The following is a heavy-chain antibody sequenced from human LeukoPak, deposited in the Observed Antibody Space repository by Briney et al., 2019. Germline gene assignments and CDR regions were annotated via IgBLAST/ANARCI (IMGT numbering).Heavy chain of an antibody. D-gene: IGHD3-10*01. J-gene: IGHJ4*02. CDR1: GGPISSSSYY. Sequence: SETLSLTCTVSGGPISSSSYYWGWIRQPPGKGLEWIGRIYYSGSTYYNPSLKSRVTISVDTSKNQFSLKLSSVTAADTGVYYCATGSYYNVGFDYWGQGALVTVSS. CDR2: IYYSGST. CDR3: ATGSYYNVGFDY. V-gene: IGHV4-39*01.